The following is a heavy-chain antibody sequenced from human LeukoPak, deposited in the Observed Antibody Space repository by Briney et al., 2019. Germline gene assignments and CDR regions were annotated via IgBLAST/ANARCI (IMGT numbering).Heavy chain of an antibody. V-gene: IGHV3-23*01. Sequence: GGSLRLSCAASGFTFSCYAMSWVRQAPGKGLEWVSVISGSGDSSDYADSVKDRFTISTDNSKNTLYLQMNSQRVEDTAVYYCAKESPDFDYWGQGTLVTVSS. J-gene: IGHJ4*02. CDR3: AKESPDFDY. CDR2: ISGSGDSS. CDR1: GFTFSCYA.